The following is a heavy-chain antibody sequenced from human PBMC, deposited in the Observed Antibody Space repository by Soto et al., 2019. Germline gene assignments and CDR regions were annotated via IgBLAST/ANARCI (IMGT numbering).Heavy chain of an antibody. J-gene: IGHJ6*03. CDR2: IYYSGST. CDR1: GGSISSYY. D-gene: IGHD2-15*01. Sequence: SETLSLTCTVSGGSISSYYWSWIRQPPGKGLEWIGYIYYSGSTNYNPSLKSRVTISVDTSKNQFSLKLSSVTAADTAVYYCARVRGGLGYYYYMDVWGKGTTVTVSS. V-gene: IGHV4-59*01. CDR3: ARVRGGLGYYYYMDV.